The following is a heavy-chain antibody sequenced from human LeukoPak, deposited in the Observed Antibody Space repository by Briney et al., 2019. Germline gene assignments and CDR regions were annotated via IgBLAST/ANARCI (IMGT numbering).Heavy chain of an antibody. CDR2: INHSGST. CDR3: ARGVGYCSGGSCYFDY. D-gene: IGHD2-15*01. CDR1: GESLNSYY. Sequence: PSETLSLTCAVYGESLNSYYWSWVRQPPGEGLEWIGEINHSGSTNYNPSLKSRVTISVDTSKNQFSLKLSSVTAADTAVYYCARGVGYCSGGSCYFDYWGQGTLVTVSS. V-gene: IGHV4-34*01. J-gene: IGHJ4*02.